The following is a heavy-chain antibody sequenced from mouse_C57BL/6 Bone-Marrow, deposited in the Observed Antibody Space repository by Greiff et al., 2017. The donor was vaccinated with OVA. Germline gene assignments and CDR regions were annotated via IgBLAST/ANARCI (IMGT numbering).Heavy chain of an antibody. J-gene: IGHJ3*01. CDR1: GYTFTDYY. Sequence: VQLQQSGPELVKPGASVKISCKASGYTFTDYYMNWVKQSHGKSLEWIGDINPNNGGTSYNQKFKGKATLTVDKSSSTAYMELRSLTSEDSAVYYCARGRGSSSAWFAYWGQGTLVTVSA. D-gene: IGHD1-1*01. CDR2: INPNNGGT. V-gene: IGHV1-26*01. CDR3: ARGRGSSSAWFAY.